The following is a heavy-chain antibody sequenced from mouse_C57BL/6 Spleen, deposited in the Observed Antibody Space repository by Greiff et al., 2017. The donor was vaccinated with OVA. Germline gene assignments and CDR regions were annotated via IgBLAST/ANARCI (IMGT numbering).Heavy chain of an antibody. Sequence: QVQLQQSGAELVRPGASVTLSCKASGYTFTDYEMHWVKQTPVHGLEWIGAIDPETGGTAYNQKFTGKAILTADKSSSTAYMELRSLTSEDSAVYYCTIGTMVYDGYYPRYFDVWGTGTTVTVSS. CDR2: IDPETGGT. CDR3: TIGTMVYDGYYPRYFDV. J-gene: IGHJ1*03. CDR1: GYTFTDYE. V-gene: IGHV1-15*01. D-gene: IGHD2-3*01.